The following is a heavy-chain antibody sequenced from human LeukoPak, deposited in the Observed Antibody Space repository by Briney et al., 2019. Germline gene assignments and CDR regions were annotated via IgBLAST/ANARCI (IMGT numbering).Heavy chain of an antibody. D-gene: IGHD3-3*01. CDR1: GYTYTSYG. CDR2: ISAYNGNT. CDR3: ARGRTAHYDFWTPFDP. J-gene: IGHJ5*02. Sequence: ASVKVSCKASGYTYTSYGISWVRQAPGQGLEWMGWISAYNGNTNYAQKLQGRVTMTTDTSTSTAYMELRSLRSEDTAVYYCARGRTAHYDFWTPFDPWGQGTLVTVSS. V-gene: IGHV1-18*01.